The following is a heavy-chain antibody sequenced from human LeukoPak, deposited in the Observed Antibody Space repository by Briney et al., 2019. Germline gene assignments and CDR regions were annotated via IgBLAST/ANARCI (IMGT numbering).Heavy chain of an antibody. D-gene: IGHD5-18*01. J-gene: IGHJ4*02. Sequence: PGGSLRLSCAASEFTFSVYGMSWVRQAPGKGLEWVSSISDSGSNTYYGDSVKGRFTISRDNSKNTLYLQMNSLRAEDTAVYYCAKRIQSAMATGYWGQGTLVTVSS. CDR2: ISDSGSNT. CDR3: AKRIQSAMATGY. V-gene: IGHV3-23*01. CDR1: EFTFSVYG.